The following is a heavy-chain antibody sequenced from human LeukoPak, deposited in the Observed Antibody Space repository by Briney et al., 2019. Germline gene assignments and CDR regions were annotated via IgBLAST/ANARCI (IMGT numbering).Heavy chain of an antibody. CDR1: GYTXTGYY. V-gene: IGHV1-2*02. D-gene: IGHD6-13*01. CDR3: ARNIAAAGTGYYYGMDV. Sequence: GASVKVSCKASGYTXTGYYMHWVRQAPGQGLEWMGWINPNSGGTNYAQKFQGRVTMTRDTSISTAYMELSRLRSDDTAVYYCARNIAAAGTGYYYGMDVWGQGTTVTVSS. J-gene: IGHJ6*02. CDR2: INPNSGGT.